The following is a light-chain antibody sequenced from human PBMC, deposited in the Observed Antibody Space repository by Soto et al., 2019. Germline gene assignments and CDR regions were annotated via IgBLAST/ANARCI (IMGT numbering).Light chain of an antibody. CDR1: SSDVGDYNY. V-gene: IGLV2-11*01. J-gene: IGLJ3*02. Sequence: QSALTLPRSVSGSPGQSVTISCTGTSSDVGDYNYVSWYQQYPGKAPKLVIYDVSKRPSGVPDRFSGSKSGNTASLTISGLQAEDEADYYCCSFAGSYTFWVFGGGTKLTVL. CDR3: CSFAGSYTFWV. CDR2: DVS.